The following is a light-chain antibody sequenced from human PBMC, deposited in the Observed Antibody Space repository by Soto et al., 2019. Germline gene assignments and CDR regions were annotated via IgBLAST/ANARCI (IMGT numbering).Light chain of an antibody. J-gene: IGLJ1*01. V-gene: IGLV2-14*01. Sequence: QSALTQPASVSGSPGQSITISCTGTSSDVGGYNYVSWYQQLPGKAPKLMIYEVSNRPSGVSNRFSGSKSGNTASLTISGLQDEDEADYYCSSYTSSSIDYVFGTGTKLTVL. CDR1: SSDVGGYNY. CDR3: SSYTSSSIDYV. CDR2: EVS.